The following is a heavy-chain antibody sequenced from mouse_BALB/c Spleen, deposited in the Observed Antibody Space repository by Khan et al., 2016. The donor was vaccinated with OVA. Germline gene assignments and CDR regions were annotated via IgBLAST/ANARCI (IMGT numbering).Heavy chain of an antibody. CDR3: ARLAYYYDSEGFAY. D-gene: IGHD1-1*01. V-gene: IGHV5-6*01. CDR1: GFTFSTYG. Sequence: EVELVESGGDLVKPGGSLKLSCAASGFTFSTYGMSWVRQTPDKRLEWVATISSGGSYTYHPDNVKGRFTISRDNAKNTLYLQMSSLKSEDAAMYYCARLAYYYDSEGFAYWGQGTLVTVSA. J-gene: IGHJ3*01. CDR2: ISSGGSYT.